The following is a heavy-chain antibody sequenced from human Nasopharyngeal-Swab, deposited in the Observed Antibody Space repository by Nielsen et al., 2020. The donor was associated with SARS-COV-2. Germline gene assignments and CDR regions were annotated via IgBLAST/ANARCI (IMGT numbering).Heavy chain of an antibody. J-gene: IGHJ4*02. V-gene: IGHV4-59*13. CDR3: ARDPYSGYDL. Sequence: ESLKISCTVSGGSISSYYWSWIRQPPGKGLEWIGYIYYSGSTNYNPSLKSRVTISVDTSKNQFSLKLSSVTAADTAVYYCARDPYSGYDLWGQGTLVTVSS. D-gene: IGHD5-12*01. CDR1: GGSISSYY. CDR2: IYYSGST.